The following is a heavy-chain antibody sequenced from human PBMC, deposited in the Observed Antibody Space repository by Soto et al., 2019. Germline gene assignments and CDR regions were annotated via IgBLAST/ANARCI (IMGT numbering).Heavy chain of an antibody. D-gene: IGHD3-22*01. CDR1: GFTFSSYD. J-gene: IGHJ4*02. CDR2: IGTAGDT. CDR3: ARAIGPTIFDY. V-gene: IGHV3-13*04. Sequence: LRLSCSASGFTFSSYDMHWVRQGPGKGLEWVSAIGTAGDTNYAGSVKGRFTISRENAKNSLYLQMNSLRAGDTAIYFCARAIGPTIFDYWGQGTLVTVSS.